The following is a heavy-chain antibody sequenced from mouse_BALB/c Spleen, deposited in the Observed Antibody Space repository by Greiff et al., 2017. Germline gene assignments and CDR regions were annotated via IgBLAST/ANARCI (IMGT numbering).Heavy chain of an antibody. D-gene: IGHD2-3*01. V-gene: IGHV5-6-4*01. J-gene: IGHJ4*01. CDR2: ISSGGSYT. CDR1: GFTFSSYT. CDR3: TRDGYDGYLYYAMDY. Sequence: EVKLVESGGGLVKPGGSLKLSCAASGFTFSSYTMSWVRQTPEKRLEWVATISSGGSYTYYPDSVKGRFTISRDNAKNTLYLQMSSLKSEDTAMYYCTRDGYDGYLYYAMDYWGQGTSVTVSS.